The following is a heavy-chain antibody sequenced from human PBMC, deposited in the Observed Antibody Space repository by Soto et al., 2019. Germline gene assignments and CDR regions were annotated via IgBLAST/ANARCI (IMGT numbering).Heavy chain of an antibody. J-gene: IGHJ1*01. Sequence: QVQLVQSGAEVKKPGASVKVSCKASGYTFTSYAMHWLRQAPGQRLEWMGRSNAGNGNTKYSQKFQGRVTITRDTSASTAYMELSSLRSEDTAVYFCARDAGFDWGQGTPVTVSS. D-gene: IGHD3-3*01. CDR1: GYTFTSYA. V-gene: IGHV1-3*01. CDR2: SNAGNGNT. CDR3: ARDAGFD.